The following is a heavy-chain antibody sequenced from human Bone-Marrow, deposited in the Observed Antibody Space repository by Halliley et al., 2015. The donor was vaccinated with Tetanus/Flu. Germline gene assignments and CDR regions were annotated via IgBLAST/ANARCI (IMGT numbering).Heavy chain of an antibody. V-gene: IGHV4-59*09. Sequence: CYGGSSHSNPSLASRVTASIDTSKNQFSLKLTSVTAADNGIYYCARGVGQMWERLIPPYFDSWGQGMQVTVS. D-gene: IGHD1-26*01. CDR2: CYGGSS. J-gene: IGHJ4*02. CDR3: ARGVGQMWERLIPPYFDS.